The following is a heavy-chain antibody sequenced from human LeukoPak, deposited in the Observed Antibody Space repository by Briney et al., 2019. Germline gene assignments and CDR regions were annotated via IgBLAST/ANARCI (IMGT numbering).Heavy chain of an antibody. V-gene: IGHV3-20*04. CDR3: ARENDYGDY. Sequence: PGGSLRLSCSGSGFIVGEYGMSWVRQPPGKGLQWVSGISRSGATTGYADSVKGRFTISRDNAKNFVYLQMDRLRAEDTALYYCARENDYGDYWGQGTLVTVSS. CDR1: GFIVGEYG. CDR2: ISRSGATT. J-gene: IGHJ4*01.